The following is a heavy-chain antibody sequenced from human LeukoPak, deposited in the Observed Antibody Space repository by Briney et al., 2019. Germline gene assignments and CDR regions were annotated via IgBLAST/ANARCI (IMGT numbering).Heavy chain of an antibody. D-gene: IGHD5-24*01. Sequence: SETLSLTCAVSSGSFSDYSWAWIRQPPGKGLEWIGSIYHSGSTYYNPSLKSRVTISVDTSKNQFSLKLSSVTAADTAVYYCARVDPFDPWGQGTLVTVSS. J-gene: IGHJ5*02. CDR2: IYHSGST. CDR1: SGSFSDYS. CDR3: ARVDPFDP. V-gene: IGHV4-38-2*01.